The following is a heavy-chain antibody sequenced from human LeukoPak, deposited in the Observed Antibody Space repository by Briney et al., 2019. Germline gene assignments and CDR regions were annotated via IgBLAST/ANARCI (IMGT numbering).Heavy chain of an antibody. D-gene: IGHD3-22*01. J-gene: IGHJ3*02. CDR2: ISSSGSTI. CDR1: GFTFSSYE. CDR3: ARDLDVTYYYDSSGYCAFDI. Sequence: PGGSLRLSCAASGFTFSSYEMNWVRQAPGKGLEWVSYISSSGSTIYYADSVKGRFTISRDNAKNSLYLQMNSLRAEDTAVYYCARDLDVTYYYDSSGYCAFDIWGQGTMVTVSS. V-gene: IGHV3-48*03.